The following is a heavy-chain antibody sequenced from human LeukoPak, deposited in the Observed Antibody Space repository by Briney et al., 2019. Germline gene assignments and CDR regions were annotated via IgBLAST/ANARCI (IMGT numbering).Heavy chain of an antibody. Sequence: ASVKVSCKASGGTFSSYAMSWVRQAPGKGLEWVSSISGSGGSTYYADSVKGRFTISRDNSKNTLFLQMNSLRAEDTAVYYCAKRAVPGNAFFDNWGQGTLVTVSS. CDR3: AKRAVPGNAFFDN. CDR2: ISGSGGST. V-gene: IGHV3-23*01. CDR1: GGTFSSYA. J-gene: IGHJ4*02. D-gene: IGHD6-19*01.